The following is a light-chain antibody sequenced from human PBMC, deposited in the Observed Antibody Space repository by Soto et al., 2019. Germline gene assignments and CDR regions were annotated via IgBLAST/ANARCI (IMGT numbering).Light chain of an antibody. V-gene: IGKV3-15*01. CDR2: GAS. Sequence: EIVLTQSPGTLSLSPGERATLSCRASQSVSSNLAWFQQKPGQAPRLLIFGASTRATDIPARFSGSGPGTEFTLTISTLQSEDFAVYYCQHYNDRPPWTFGQGTKVDIK. CDR3: QHYNDRPPWT. J-gene: IGKJ1*01. CDR1: QSVSSN.